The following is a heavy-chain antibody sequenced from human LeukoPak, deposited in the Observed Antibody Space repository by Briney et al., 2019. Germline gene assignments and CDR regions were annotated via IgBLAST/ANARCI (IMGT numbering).Heavy chain of an antibody. CDR2: TYTSDTT. D-gene: IGHD3-22*01. CDR3: ARDLPQIEY. CDR1: GFSVSNYY. V-gene: IGHV3-53*01. Sequence: PGGSLRLSCAASGFSVSNYYMTWVRQAPGKGLEWVSSTYTSDTTYYADSVKGRFTISRDSSKNTLYLQMNTLRAEDTALYYCARDLPQIEYWGQGTLVTVSS. J-gene: IGHJ4*02.